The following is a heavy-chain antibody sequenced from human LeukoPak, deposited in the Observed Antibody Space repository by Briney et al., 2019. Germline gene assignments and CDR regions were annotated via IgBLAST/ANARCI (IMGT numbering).Heavy chain of an antibody. V-gene: IGHV4-39*07. Sequence: PSETLSLTCTVSGGSISSSSYYWGWIRQPPGKGLEWIGSIYQSGSTYYNPSLKGRVTISVDTSKSQFSLKLTSVTAADTAVYYCARLTWDTTMLRYYFDFWGQGTLVTVSS. J-gene: IGHJ4*02. CDR2: IYQSGST. CDR3: ARLTWDTTMLRYYFDF. CDR1: GGSISSSSYY. D-gene: IGHD3-10*01.